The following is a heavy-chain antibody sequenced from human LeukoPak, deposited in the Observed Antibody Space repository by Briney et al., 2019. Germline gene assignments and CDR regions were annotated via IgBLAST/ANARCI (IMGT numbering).Heavy chain of an antibody. CDR2: IKQDGSEK. J-gene: IGHJ4*02. V-gene: IGHV3-7*01. Sequence: GGSLRLSCAASGFTFSSYAMSWVRQAPGKGLEWVANIKQDGSEKYYVDSVKGRFTISRDNAKNSLYLQMNSLRAEDTAVYYCARESAATGYWGQGTLVTVSS. CDR3: ARESAATGY. D-gene: IGHD2-15*01. CDR1: GFTFSSYA.